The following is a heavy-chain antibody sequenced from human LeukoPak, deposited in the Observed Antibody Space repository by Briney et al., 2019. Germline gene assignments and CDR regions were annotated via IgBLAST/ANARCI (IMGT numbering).Heavy chain of an antibody. CDR3: VKDCTNGVCYAFDI. CDR1: GFTFSNYG. D-gene: IGHD2-8*01. Sequence: GGSLRLSCAASGFTFSNYGMSWVRQALGKGLEWVSAISGNGGSTYYADSVKGRFPISRDNSKNTLYLQMNSLRAEDTAVYYCVKDCTNGVCYAFDIWGQGTMVTVSS. CDR2: ISGNGGST. V-gene: IGHV3-23*01. J-gene: IGHJ3*02.